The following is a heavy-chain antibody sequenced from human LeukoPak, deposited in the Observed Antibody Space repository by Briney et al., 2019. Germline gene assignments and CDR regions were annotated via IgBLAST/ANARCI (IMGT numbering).Heavy chain of an antibody. J-gene: IGHJ6*02. CDR2: IYYSGST. CDR3: ARTRGYSYGYGRYYYGMDV. V-gene: IGHV4-59*01. CDR1: GGSISSYY. Sequence: SETLSLTCTVSGGSISSYYWSWIRQPPGKGLEWIGYIYYSGSTNYNPSLKSRVTISVDTSKNQFSLKLSSVTAADTAVYYCARTRGYSYGYGRYYYGMDVWGQGTTVTVSS. D-gene: IGHD5-18*01.